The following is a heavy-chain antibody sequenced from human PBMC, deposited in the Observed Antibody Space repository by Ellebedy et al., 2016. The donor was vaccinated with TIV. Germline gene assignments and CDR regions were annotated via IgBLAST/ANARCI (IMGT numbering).Heavy chain of an antibody. V-gene: IGHV3-21*01. CDR2: ISTSGTYI. Sequence: PVGSLRLSCVASGFTFSGYGMTWVRRGPGKGLEWVSSISTSGTYIYYADSVRGRFTISRDNTKNSLFLQMNSLSAEDTALYYCAREFERAFDAWGQGTTVTVSS. CDR3: AREFERAFDA. CDR1: GFTFSGYG. D-gene: IGHD2/OR15-2a*01. J-gene: IGHJ6*02.